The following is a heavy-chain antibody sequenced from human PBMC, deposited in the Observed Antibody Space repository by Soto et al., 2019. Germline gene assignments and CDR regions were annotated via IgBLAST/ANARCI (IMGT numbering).Heavy chain of an antibody. Sequence: GGSLRLSCSASGFTFSSYAMSWVRQAPGKGLEWVSAISGSGGSTYYADSVKGRFTISRDNSKNTLYLQMNSLRAEDTAVYYCAKDRSGYDWAFDYWGQGTLVTVSS. CDR3: AKDRSGYDWAFDY. D-gene: IGHD5-12*01. V-gene: IGHV3-23*01. CDR2: ISGSGGST. J-gene: IGHJ4*02. CDR1: GFTFSSYA.